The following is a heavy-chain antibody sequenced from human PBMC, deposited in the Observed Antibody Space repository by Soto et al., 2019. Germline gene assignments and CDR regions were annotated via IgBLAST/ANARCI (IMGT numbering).Heavy chain of an antibody. V-gene: IGHV3-30*18. J-gene: IGHJ4*02. D-gene: IGHD4-17*01. CDR2: ISYDGSNN. CDR1: GFTFSSYG. CDR3: SKDTIRQTVNNPGY. Sequence: QVQLVESGGGVVQPGRSLRLSCAASGFTFSSYGMHWVRQAPGKGLEWVAVISYDGSNNYYADSVKGRFTISRDNSKNPLYLQMNSLRAEETAVDYCSKDTIRQTVNNPGYWGPGTLVTVSS.